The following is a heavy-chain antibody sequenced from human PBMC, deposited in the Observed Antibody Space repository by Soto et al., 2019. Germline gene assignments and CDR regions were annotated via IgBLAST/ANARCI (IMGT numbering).Heavy chain of an antibody. CDR1: GYSFTSYW. V-gene: IGHV5-51*01. Sequence: GESMKISCKGSGYSFTSYWIGWVRQMPGKGLGWMGIIYPGDSDTRYSPSFQGQVTISADKSISTAYLQWSSLKASDTAMYYCARGYSSSWYLSLYRGLNYGMDVWGQGTTVTVSS. J-gene: IGHJ6*02. D-gene: IGHD6-13*01. CDR3: ARGYSSSWYLSLYRGLNYGMDV. CDR2: IYPGDSDT.